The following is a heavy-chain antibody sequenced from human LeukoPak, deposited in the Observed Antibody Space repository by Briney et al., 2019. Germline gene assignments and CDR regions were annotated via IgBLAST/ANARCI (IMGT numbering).Heavy chain of an antibody. D-gene: IGHD6-19*01. CDR3: ARQTMGIAVAEFDY. Sequence: SQTLSLTCTVSGGSISSGGYYWSWIRQPPGKGLEWIGYIYYSGSTNYNPSLKSRVTISVDTSKNQFSLKLSSVTAADTAVYYCARQTMGIAVAEFDYWGQGTLVTVSS. CDR2: IYYSGST. V-gene: IGHV4-61*08. CDR1: GGSISSGGYY. J-gene: IGHJ4*02.